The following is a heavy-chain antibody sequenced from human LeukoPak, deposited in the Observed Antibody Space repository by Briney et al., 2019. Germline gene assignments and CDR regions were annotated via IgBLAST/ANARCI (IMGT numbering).Heavy chain of an antibody. J-gene: IGHJ3*02. CDR3: ARDLQLWAGDAFDI. V-gene: IGHV3-30-3*01. CDR2: ISYDGSNK. Sequence: GGSLRLSCAASGFTFSSYAMHWARQAPGKGLEWVAVISYDGSNKYYADSVKGRFTISRDNSKNTLYLQMNSLRAEDTAVYYCARDLQLWAGDAFDIWGQGTMVTVSS. D-gene: IGHD5-18*01. CDR1: GFTFSSYA.